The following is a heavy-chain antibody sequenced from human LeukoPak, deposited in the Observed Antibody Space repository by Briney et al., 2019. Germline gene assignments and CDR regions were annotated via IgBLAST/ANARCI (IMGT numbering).Heavy chain of an antibody. V-gene: IGHV5-51*01. CDR3: ARPRGNSYYFDY. CDR2: IYPGDSDT. J-gene: IGHJ4*02. CDR1: GYSFPNYW. Sequence: GESLKISCQGSGYSFPNYWIGWVRQMPGKGLEWMGIIYPGDSDTKYSPSFQGQVTISADKSTSTAYLQWSNLKASDTAIYYCARPRGNSYYFDYWGQGTLVTVSS. D-gene: IGHD4-23*01.